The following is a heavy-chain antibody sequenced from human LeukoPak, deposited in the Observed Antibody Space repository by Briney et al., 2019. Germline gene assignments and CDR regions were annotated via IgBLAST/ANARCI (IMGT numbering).Heavy chain of an antibody. CDR3: ARALDSSSSRYQAFEE. D-gene: IGHD2-2*01. CDR2: IKQDESEK. V-gene: IGHV3-7*01. CDR1: GFTFSNYW. Sequence: PGGSLRLSCSASGFTFSNYWMSWVRQAPGKGLEWGANIKQDESEKYYVDSVKGRFTTSRDNAKNSLYLQMNSLRAEDTAVYYCARALDSSSSRYQAFEEWGQGTLVTVSS. J-gene: IGHJ4*02.